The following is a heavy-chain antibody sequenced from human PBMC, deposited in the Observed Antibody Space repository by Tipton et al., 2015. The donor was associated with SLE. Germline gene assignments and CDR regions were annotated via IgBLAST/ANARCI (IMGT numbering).Heavy chain of an antibody. CDR3: ARGDIYCGGGSCYDY. CDR1: GGSISSFY. Sequence: TLSLTCTVSGGSISSFYLNWIRQPAGKELEWIGRIYPSGTTNYNPSLKSRVTISVDTSKNQFSLKLRSVTAADTAVDYCARGDIYCGGGSCYDYWGQGTLVTVSS. CDR2: IYPSGTT. D-gene: IGHD2-15*01. J-gene: IGHJ4*02. V-gene: IGHV4-4*07.